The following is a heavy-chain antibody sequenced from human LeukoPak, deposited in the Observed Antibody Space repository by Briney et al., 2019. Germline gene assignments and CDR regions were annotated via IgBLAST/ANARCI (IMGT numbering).Heavy chain of an antibody. Sequence: ASVKVSCKASGYTFTSYYMHWVRQAPGQGLEWMGIINPSGGSTNYAQKLQGRVTMTTDTSTSTAYMELRSLRSDDTAVYYCARDGSGYSYGYADYWGQGTLVTVSS. CDR2: INPSGGST. CDR1: GYTFTSYY. D-gene: IGHD5-18*01. V-gene: IGHV1-46*01. J-gene: IGHJ4*02. CDR3: ARDGSGYSYGYADY.